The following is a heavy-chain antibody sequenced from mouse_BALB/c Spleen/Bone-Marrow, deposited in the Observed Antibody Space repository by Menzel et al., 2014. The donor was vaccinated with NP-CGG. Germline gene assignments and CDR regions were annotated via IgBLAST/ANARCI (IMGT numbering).Heavy chain of an antibody. CDR3: ARGRWYY. D-gene: IGHD2-3*01. J-gene: IGHJ2*01. CDR1: GYTFTDYT. V-gene: IGHV1-18*01. CDR2: VNPNIGGS. Sequence: VQLQQSGPELVKPGASVKISCKTSGYTFTDYTIHWVKQSQGKSPEWIGRVNPNIGGSNNNQKFKDKAALTVDKSSSTAYMELRSLTSDDSAVYYCARGRWYYWGQGTTLTVSS.